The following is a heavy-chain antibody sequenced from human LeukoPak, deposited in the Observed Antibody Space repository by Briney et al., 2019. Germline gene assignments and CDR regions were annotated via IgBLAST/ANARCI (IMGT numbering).Heavy chain of an antibody. CDR3: TTDLSGWYEGDY. CDR2: IKSKTAGGPT. Sequence: KPGGSLRLSCAASGFTFSNTGMRWVRQAPGKGLEWVGRIKSKTAGGPTDYAAPVKGRCTSSRDDSKNTLYLQMKSLKTEDTDVHYCTTDLSGWYEGDYWGQGTLVTVSS. D-gene: IGHD6-19*01. V-gene: IGHV3-15*01. CDR1: GFTFSNTG. J-gene: IGHJ4*02.